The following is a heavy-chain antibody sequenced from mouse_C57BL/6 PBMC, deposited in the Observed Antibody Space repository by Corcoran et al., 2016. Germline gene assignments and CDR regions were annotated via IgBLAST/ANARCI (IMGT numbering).Heavy chain of an antibody. CDR2: INPNNGGT. V-gene: IGHV1-26*01. D-gene: IGHD1-1*01. Sequence: EVQLQQSGPELVKPGASVKISCKASGYTFTDYYMNWVKQSHGKSLEWIGDINPNNGGTSYNQKFKGKATLTVDKSSSTAYMELRSLTSEDSAVYYCARRYGGSYWYFDVWGTGTTVTVSS. J-gene: IGHJ1*03. CDR1: GYTFTDYY. CDR3: ARRYGGSYWYFDV.